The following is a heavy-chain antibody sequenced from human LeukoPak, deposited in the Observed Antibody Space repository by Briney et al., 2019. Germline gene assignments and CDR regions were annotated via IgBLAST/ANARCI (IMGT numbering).Heavy chain of an antibody. CDR2: IYYSGST. CDR1: GGSLSSYY. V-gene: IGHV4-59*01. J-gene: IGHJ3*02. D-gene: IGHD6-19*01. Sequence: PSETLSLTCTVSGGSLSSYYWSWIRQPPGKGLEWIGYIYYSGSTNYNPSLESRLTISVDTSKNQFSLKLSSVTAADTAVYYCARVRRDSSGWYSGFDIWGQGTMVTVSS. CDR3: ARVRRDSSGWYSGFDI.